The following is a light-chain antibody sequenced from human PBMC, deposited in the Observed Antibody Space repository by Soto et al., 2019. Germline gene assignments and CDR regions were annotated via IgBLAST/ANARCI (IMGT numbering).Light chain of an antibody. CDR2: DAS. CDR3: QQYDNLPRYT. V-gene: IGKV1-33*01. CDR1: QGVSAY. Sequence: DIQMTQSPSSLSASVGDRVTITCRASQGVSAYLLWYQQKPGKAPKLLIYDASNLETGVPSRFSGSGSGTDFTFTISSLQPEDIATYYCQQYDNLPRYTFGQGTKLEIK. J-gene: IGKJ2*01.